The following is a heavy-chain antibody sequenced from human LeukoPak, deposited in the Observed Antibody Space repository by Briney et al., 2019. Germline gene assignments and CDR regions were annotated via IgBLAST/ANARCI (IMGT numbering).Heavy chain of an antibody. CDR3: ARRAYSAAYWKHFDY. CDR1: GYSIISGYY. Sequence: SETLSLTCSVSGYSIISGYYWGWIRQPPGKGLEWIGNIYYSGSTYYNPSLKSRVTISLDTSKNQFSLKLNSVTAADTAVYFCARRAYSAAYWKHFDYWGQGILVTVSS. CDR2: IYYSGST. J-gene: IGHJ4*02. D-gene: IGHD1-1*01. V-gene: IGHV4-38-2*02.